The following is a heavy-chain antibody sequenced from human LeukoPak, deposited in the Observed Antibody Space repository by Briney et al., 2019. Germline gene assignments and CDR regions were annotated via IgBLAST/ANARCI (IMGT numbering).Heavy chain of an antibody. V-gene: IGHV3-30-3*02. CDR3: AKWSGNRPLYYFDY. J-gene: IGHJ4*02. D-gene: IGHD3-3*01. CDR1: GFTFSSYA. Sequence: PGRSLRLSCAASGFTFSSYAMHWVRQASGKGLEWVAAISSSDGNSKYYADSVKGRFTISRDNSKNTVYLQMNSLRADDTAVYYCAKWSGNRPLYYFDYWGQGTLVTVSS. CDR2: ISSSDGNSK.